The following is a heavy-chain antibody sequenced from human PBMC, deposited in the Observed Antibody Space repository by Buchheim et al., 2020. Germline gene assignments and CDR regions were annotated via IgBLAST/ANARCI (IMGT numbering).Heavy chain of an antibody. J-gene: IGHJ4*02. V-gene: IGHV3-7*01. CDR1: GFSLNNHW. CDR3: ASWAGRDY. CDR2: INQDGTGK. D-gene: IGHD7-27*01. Sequence: EVQLVESGGGLVQPGGSLRLSCAVSGFSLNNHWMTWVRQAPGKGLQWVANINQDGTGKYYVDAVKGRFPISRDGAKNSLYLQMNSLRVEDTAMYYCASWAGRDYWGQGTL.